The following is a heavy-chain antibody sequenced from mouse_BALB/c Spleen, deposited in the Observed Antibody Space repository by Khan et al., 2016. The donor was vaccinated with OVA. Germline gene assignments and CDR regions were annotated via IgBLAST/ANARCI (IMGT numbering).Heavy chain of an antibody. CDR1: GYTFTDYN. CDR3: ARECVAWFPY. V-gene: IGHV1-76*01. J-gene: IGHJ3*01. CDR2: IYPGSGNT. Sequence: QVQLQQSGAELARPGASVKLSCKASGYTFTDYNINWVKQRTGQGLEWIGEIYPGSGNTYYNEKFKDKATLTADKSSSTAYMQLSSLTSEESAVYFCARECVAWFPYWGQGTLVTVSA.